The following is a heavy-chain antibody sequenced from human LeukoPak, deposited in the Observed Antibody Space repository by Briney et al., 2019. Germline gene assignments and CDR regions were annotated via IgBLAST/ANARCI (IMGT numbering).Heavy chain of an antibody. D-gene: IGHD5-12*01. Sequence: SVKVSCKASGGSFSSYAISWVRQAPGQGLEWMGGIIPIFGTANYAQKFQGRVTITADESTSTAYMELSSLRSEDTAVYYCARPLQPVPRGSSGYDLSGMDVWGKGTTVTVSS. J-gene: IGHJ6*04. CDR3: ARPLQPVPRGSSGYDLSGMDV. V-gene: IGHV1-69*13. CDR1: GGSFSSYA. CDR2: IIPIFGTA.